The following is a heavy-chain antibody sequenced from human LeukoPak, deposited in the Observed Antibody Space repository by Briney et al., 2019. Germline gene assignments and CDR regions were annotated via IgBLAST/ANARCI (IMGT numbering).Heavy chain of an antibody. CDR2: MNDSPSA. CDR3: ATSSGWDWGGY. V-gene: IGHV4-34*01. Sequence: SETLSLTCAVYGGSFSDYYWSWVRQPPGKGLEWIGEMNDSPSASYNPSLKSRVTISRDTSTNQFSLKLTSVTAADTAVYYCATSSGWDWGGYWGQGTLVTVSS. D-gene: IGHD6-19*01. J-gene: IGHJ4*02. CDR1: GGSFSDYY.